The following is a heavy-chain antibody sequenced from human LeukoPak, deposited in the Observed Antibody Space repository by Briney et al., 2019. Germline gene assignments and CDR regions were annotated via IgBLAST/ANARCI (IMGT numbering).Heavy chain of an antibody. CDR1: GFTFSSYS. V-gene: IGHV3-21*01. CDR2: ISSSSSYI. CDR3: ARSREMATNPGFDY. J-gene: IGHJ4*02. Sequence: GGSLRRSCATSGFTFSSYSMNWVRQAPGKGLEWVSSISSSSSYIYYADSVKGRFTISRDNAKNSLYLQMNSLRAEDTAVYYCARSREMATNPGFDYWGQGTLVTVSS. D-gene: IGHD5-24*01.